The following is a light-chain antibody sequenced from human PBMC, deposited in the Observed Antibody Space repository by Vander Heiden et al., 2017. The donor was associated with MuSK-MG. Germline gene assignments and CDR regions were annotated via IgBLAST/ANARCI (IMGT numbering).Light chain of an antibody. CDR2: KDN. V-gene: IGLV3-25*03. Sequence: SYELTQPPSVSVSPGQTARSTCSGDALPKQYAYWYQQRPGQAPVLMIYKDNGRPSGIPERFSGSSSGTTVTLTISGVQTEDEADYYCQSAESSGTYVVFGGGTKLTVL. CDR3: QSAESSGTYVV. J-gene: IGLJ2*01. CDR1: ALPKQY.